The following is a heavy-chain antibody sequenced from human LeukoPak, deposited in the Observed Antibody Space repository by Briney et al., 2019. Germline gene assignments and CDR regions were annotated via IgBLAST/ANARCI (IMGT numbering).Heavy chain of an antibody. Sequence: GASVKVSCKASGGTFSSYAISWVRQAPGQGLEWMGRIIPIFGTANYAQKFQGRVTITTDGSTSTAYMELSSLRSEDTAVYYCARAGSDYYYYYMDVWGKGTTVTVSS. CDR1: GGTFSSYA. CDR2: IIPIFGTA. D-gene: IGHD3-10*01. J-gene: IGHJ6*03. CDR3: ARAGSDYYYYYMDV. V-gene: IGHV1-69*05.